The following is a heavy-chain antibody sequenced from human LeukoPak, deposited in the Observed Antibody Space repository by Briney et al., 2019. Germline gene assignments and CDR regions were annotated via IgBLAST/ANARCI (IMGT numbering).Heavy chain of an antibody. CDR3: ARARLSTIFGVVIINNWFDP. CDR2: INAGNGNT. Sequence: GASVKVSCKASGYTFTSYAMYWVRQAPGQRLEWMGWINAGNGNTKYSQRFQGRVTITRDTSASTAYMELSSLRSEDTAVYYCARARLSTIFGVVIINNWFDPWGQGTLVTVSS. D-gene: IGHD3-3*01. CDR1: GYTFTSYA. V-gene: IGHV1-3*01. J-gene: IGHJ5*02.